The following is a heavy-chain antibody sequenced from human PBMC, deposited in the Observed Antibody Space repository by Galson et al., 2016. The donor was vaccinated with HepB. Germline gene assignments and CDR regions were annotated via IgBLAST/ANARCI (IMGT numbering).Heavy chain of an antibody. CDR3: ARHIYGGGLTPGY. J-gene: IGHJ4*02. V-gene: IGHV5-51*01. CDR1: EYTFTGYW. D-gene: IGHD3-16*01. Sequence: QSGAEVTKPGESLKIYCKGSEYTFTGYWIAWVRQMPGKGLEWMGIIYPADSDTRYSPSFQGHVTISADKSISTAYLQWSSLKASDTAIYYCARHIYGGGLTPGYWGQGTLVTVSS. CDR2: IYPADSDT.